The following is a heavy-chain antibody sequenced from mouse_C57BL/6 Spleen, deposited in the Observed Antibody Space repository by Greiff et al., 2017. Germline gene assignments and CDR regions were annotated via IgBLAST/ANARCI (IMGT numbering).Heavy chain of an antibody. Sequence: QVQLQQSGAELVRPGASVKVSCKASGYAFTNYLIEWVKQRPGQGLEWIGVINPGSGGTNYNEKFKGKATLTAYKSSSTAYMQLSSRTSEDSAVYFCAIVYDGYYDYWGQGTTLTVSS. J-gene: IGHJ2*01. CDR2: INPGSGGT. CDR1: GYAFTNYL. CDR3: AIVYDGYYDY. V-gene: IGHV1-54*01. D-gene: IGHD2-3*01.